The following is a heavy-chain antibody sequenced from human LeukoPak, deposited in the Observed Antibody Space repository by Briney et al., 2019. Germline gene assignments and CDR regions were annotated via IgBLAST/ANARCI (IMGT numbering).Heavy chain of an antibody. CDR1: GGSISSHY. Sequence: SGTLSLTRSVSGGSISSHYWSCSCPRPRKGLEWSWYIYYSGSTKCNPSLKSRVTISVDTSKNQFSLKLSSVTAADTAVYYCARGGTTVTPGLLQFDPWGQGTLVTVSS. CDR3: ARGGTTVTPGLLQFDP. D-gene: IGHD4-17*01. CDR2: IYYSGST. V-gene: IGHV4-59*11. J-gene: IGHJ5*02.